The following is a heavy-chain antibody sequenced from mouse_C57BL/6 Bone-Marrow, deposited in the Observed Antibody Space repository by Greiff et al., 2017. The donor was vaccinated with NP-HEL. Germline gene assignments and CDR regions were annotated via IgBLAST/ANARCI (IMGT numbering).Heavy chain of an antibody. CDR2: IYPSDSET. Sequence: QVQLQQPGAELVRPGSSVKLSCKASGYTFTSYWMDWVKQRPGQGLEWIGNIYPSDSETHYNQKFKDKATLTVDKSSSTAYMQRSSLTSEDSAVYYCARSGHYSNPFDYWGQGTTLTVSS. D-gene: IGHD2-5*01. J-gene: IGHJ2*01. CDR1: GYTFTSYW. CDR3: ARSGHYSNPFDY. V-gene: IGHV1-61*01.